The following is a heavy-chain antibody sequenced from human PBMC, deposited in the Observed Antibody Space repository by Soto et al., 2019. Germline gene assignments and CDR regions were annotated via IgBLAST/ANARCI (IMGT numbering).Heavy chain of an antibody. D-gene: IGHD1-7*01. CDR3: ASRDPGTSVDY. CDR2: IYYSGST. Sequence: SETLSLTCTVSGGSISSGGYYWSWIRQHPGKGLEWIGYIYYSGSTYYNPSLKSRVTISVDTSKNQFSLKLTSLTAADTAVYYCASRDPGTSVDYWGQGTLVTVSS. V-gene: IGHV4-31*03. CDR1: GGSISSGGYY. J-gene: IGHJ4*02.